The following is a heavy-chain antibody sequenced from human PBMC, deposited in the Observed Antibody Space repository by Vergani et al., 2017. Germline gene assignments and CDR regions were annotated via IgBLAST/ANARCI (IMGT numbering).Heavy chain of an antibody. CDR1: GFTFSSYA. V-gene: IGHV3-30-3*01. CDR3: ARDWGPWDIVVVGNY. J-gene: IGHJ4*02. D-gene: IGHD2-2*01. Sequence: QVQLVESGGGVVQPGRSLRLSCAASGFTFSSYAMHWVRQAPGKGLEGVAVISYDGSNKYYADSVKGRFNISRDNSKNTLYLQMNSLRAEDTAVYYCARDWGPWDIVVVGNYWGQGTLVTVSS. CDR2: ISYDGSNK.